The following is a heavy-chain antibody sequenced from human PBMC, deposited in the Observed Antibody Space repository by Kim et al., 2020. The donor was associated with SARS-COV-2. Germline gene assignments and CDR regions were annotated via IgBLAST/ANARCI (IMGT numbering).Heavy chain of an antibody. Sequence: SVKVSCKASGGTFSSYAISWVRQAPGQGLEWMGGIIPIFGTANYAQKFQGRVTITADESTSTAYMELSSLRSEDTAVYYCAREIAAAGTLDWFDPWGQGTLVTVSS. V-gene: IGHV1-69*13. CDR3: AREIAAAGTLDWFDP. CDR2: IIPIFGTA. D-gene: IGHD6-13*01. CDR1: GGTFSSYA. J-gene: IGHJ5*02.